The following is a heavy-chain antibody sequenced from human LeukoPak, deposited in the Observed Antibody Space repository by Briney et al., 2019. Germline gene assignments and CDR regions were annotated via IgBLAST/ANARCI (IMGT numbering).Heavy chain of an antibody. Sequence: PSETLSLTCTVSGGSISSHYWSWIRQPPGKGLEWIGHIYYSGSTNYNPSLKSRVTISVDTSKNQFSLKLSSVTAADTAVYYCARTYSGYDYDYYMDVWGKGTTVTVSS. CDR1: GGSISSHY. V-gene: IGHV4-59*11. J-gene: IGHJ6*03. CDR2: IYYSGST. CDR3: ARTYSGYDYDYYMDV. D-gene: IGHD5-12*01.